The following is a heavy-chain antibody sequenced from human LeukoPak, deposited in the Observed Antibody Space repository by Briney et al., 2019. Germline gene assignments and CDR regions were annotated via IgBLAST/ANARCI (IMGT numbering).Heavy chain of an antibody. Sequence: GGSLRLSCSASGFTFSGYTMNWVRQAPGKGLEWVSSTSSSGSFIYYAASVKGRFTISRDNAKNSLYLQMNGLRAEDTAVYYCARGVKSAIGKWNYVWFDPWGPGTLVTVSS. J-gene: IGHJ5*02. V-gene: IGHV3-21*01. CDR3: ARGVKSAIGKWNYVWFDP. CDR2: TSSSGSFI. D-gene: IGHD1-7*01. CDR1: GFTFSGYT.